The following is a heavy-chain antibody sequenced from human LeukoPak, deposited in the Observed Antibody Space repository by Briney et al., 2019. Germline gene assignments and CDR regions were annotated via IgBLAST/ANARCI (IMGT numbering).Heavy chain of an antibody. J-gene: IGHJ4*02. CDR1: GFTFDDYA. V-gene: IGHV3-9*03. CDR2: ISWNSGSI. CDR3: AKDSSGSYYGPGRFFDY. Sequence: GRSLRLSCAASGFTFDDYAMHWVRQAPGKGLEWVSGISWNSGSIGYADSVKGRFTISRDNAKNSLYLKMHSLRAEDMALYYCAKDSSGSYYGPGRFFDYWGQGTLVTVSS. D-gene: IGHD1-26*01.